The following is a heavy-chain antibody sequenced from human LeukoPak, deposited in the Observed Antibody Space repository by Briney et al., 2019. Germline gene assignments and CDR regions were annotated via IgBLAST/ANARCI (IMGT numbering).Heavy chain of an antibody. V-gene: IGHV1-69*05. Sequence: ASVKVSCKASGYTFTSYDINWVRQATGQGLEWMGGIIPIFGTANYAQKFQGRVTITTDESTSTAYMELSSLRSEDTAVYYCASGQSDWFDPWGQGTLVTVSS. CDR3: ASGQSDWFDP. CDR2: IIPIFGTA. CDR1: GYTFTSYD. J-gene: IGHJ5*02.